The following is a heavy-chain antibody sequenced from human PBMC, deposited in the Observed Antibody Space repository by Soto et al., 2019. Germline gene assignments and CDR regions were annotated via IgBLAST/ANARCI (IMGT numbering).Heavy chain of an antibody. V-gene: IGHV4-59*01. D-gene: IGHD6-6*01. J-gene: IGHJ5*02. CDR2: IYYSGST. CDR1: GGSISRSY. Sequence: TLPITCNVSGGSISRSYWSWIQQHQGKGLEWIGYIYYSGSTNYNPSLKSRVTISVDTSKNQFSLKLSSVTAADTAVYFFARARDGSSPKRWFDPWGQGTLVTVPQ. CDR3: ARARDGSSPKRWFDP.